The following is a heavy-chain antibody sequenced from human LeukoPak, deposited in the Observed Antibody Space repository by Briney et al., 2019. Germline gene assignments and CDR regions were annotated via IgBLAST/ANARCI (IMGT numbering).Heavy chain of an antibody. CDR1: GGSISSYY. Sequence: SETLSLACTVSGGSISSYYWSWIRQPPGKGLEWIGYIYYSGSTNYNPSLKSRVTISVDTSKNQFSLKLSSVTAADTAVYYCARGKGSSGRRNWFDPWGQGTLVTVSS. D-gene: IGHD6-19*01. J-gene: IGHJ5*02. V-gene: IGHV4-59*01. CDR3: ARGKGSSGRRNWFDP. CDR2: IYYSGST.